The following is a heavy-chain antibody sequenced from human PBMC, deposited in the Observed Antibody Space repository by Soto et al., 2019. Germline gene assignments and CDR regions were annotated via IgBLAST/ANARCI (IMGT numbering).Heavy chain of an antibody. CDR3: AKGTEVVAAVWDAFDI. D-gene: IGHD2-15*01. V-gene: IGHV3-23*01. J-gene: IGHJ3*02. CDR1: AFTFSNYA. Sequence: EGQLLESGGGLIQPGGSLRLSCAASAFTFSNYAMGSVRQAPGKGLEWVSSISGSAGTTYYADSMKGRFTISRDNSKDTLYLQMNSLRADDTAIYYCAKGTEVVAAVWDAFDICGQGTMVAVSS. CDR2: ISGSAGTT.